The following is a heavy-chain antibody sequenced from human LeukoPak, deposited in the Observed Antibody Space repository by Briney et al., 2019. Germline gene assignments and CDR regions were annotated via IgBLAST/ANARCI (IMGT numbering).Heavy chain of an antibody. CDR1: GGSIRSGTYY. CDR3: AGTYRLRRFDP. J-gene: IGHJ5*02. CDR2: IYYSGST. V-gene: IGHV4-39*01. Sequence: SETLSLTCTVSGGSIRSGTYYWGWIRQPPGKGLECIGTIYYSGSTSYNPSLKSRVTISVDTSKNQFSLKLTSVTAADTAVYYCAGTYRLRRFDPWGQGTLVTVSS. D-gene: IGHD2-2*02.